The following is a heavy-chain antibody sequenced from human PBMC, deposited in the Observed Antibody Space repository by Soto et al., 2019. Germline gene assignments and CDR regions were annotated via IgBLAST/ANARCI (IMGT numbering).Heavy chain of an antibody. Sequence: AGGSLRLSCAASGFTFSSYAMSWVRQAPGKGLEWVSAISGSGGKTYYAGSVKGRFTISRDNSKNTLYLQMNSLRAEDTAVYSCAKLWFGELAPFDYWGQGTLVTVSS. CDR3: AKLWFGELAPFDY. CDR1: GFTFSSYA. J-gene: IGHJ4*02. CDR2: ISGSGGKT. V-gene: IGHV3-23*01. D-gene: IGHD3-10*01.